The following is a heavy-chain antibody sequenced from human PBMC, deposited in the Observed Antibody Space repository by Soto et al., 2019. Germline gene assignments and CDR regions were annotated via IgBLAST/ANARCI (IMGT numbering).Heavy chain of an antibody. D-gene: IGHD1-26*01. Sequence: EVQLVESGGGLVQPGGSLRLSCAASGFTFSAYWMYWVRQAPGKGLVWVSRINGGGSTTSYADSVKGRFTVSRDNAKNTLYLQMNSLRAEDTAVYYCARVVAHYNGSYRTIDYWGQGTLVTVPS. CDR1: GFTFSAYW. V-gene: IGHV3-74*01. CDR3: ARVVAHYNGSYRTIDY. J-gene: IGHJ4*02. CDR2: INGGGSTT.